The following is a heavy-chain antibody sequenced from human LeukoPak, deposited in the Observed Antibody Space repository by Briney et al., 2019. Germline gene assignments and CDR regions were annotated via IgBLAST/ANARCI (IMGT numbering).Heavy chain of an antibody. CDR2: INHSGST. CDR1: GGSFSGYY. V-gene: IGHV4-34*01. CDR3: ARGRFPQPIVVVPAAISHYYMDV. D-gene: IGHD2-2*01. J-gene: IGHJ6*03. Sequence: SETLSLTCAVYGGSFSGYYWSWIRQPPGKGLEWIGEINHSGSTNYNPYLISRVTISLDTSKYQFSLKLSSVTAADTAVYYCARGRFPQPIVVVPAAISHYYMDVWGKGTTVTVSS.